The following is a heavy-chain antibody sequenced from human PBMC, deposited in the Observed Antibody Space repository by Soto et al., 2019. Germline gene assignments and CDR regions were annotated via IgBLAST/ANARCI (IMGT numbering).Heavy chain of an antibody. CDR1: GYGFTSYW. CDR3: ASGYYDSSGYYYLQFDY. CDR2: IDPSDSYT. D-gene: IGHD3-22*01. J-gene: IGHJ4*02. V-gene: IGHV5-10-1*01. Sequence: GESLKISCKGSGYGFTSYWISWVRQMPGKGLEWMGRIDPSDSYTNYSPSFQGHVTISADKSISTAYLQWSSLKASDTAMYYCASGYYDSSGYYYLQFDYWGQGTLVTVSS.